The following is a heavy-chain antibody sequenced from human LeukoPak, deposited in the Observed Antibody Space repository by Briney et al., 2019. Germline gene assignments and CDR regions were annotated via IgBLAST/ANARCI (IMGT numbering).Heavy chain of an antibody. D-gene: IGHD4-17*01. CDR2: IKQDGSEK. CDR3: ARDCDGDLRDDYFDY. V-gene: IGHV3-7*01. J-gene: IGHJ4*02. CDR1: GFTFSRYW. Sequence: GGSLRLSCAASGFTFSRYWMSWVRQAPGKGLEWVANIKQDGSEKYYVDSVKGRFTISRDNAKNSLYLQMNSLRAEDTAVYYCARDCDGDLRDDYFDYWGQGTLVTVSS.